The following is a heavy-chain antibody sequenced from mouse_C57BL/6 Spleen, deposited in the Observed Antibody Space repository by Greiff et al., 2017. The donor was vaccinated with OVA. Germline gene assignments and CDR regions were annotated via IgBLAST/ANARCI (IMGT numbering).Heavy chain of an antibody. CDR1: GFTFSDYG. CDR2: ISSGSSTI. Sequence: EVKLLESGGGLVKPGGSLKLSCAASGFTFSDYGMHWVRQAPEKGLEWVAYISSGSSTIYYADTVKGRFTISRDNAKNTLFLQMTSLRSEDTAMYYCARDRGYSPDYWGQGTTLTGSS. D-gene: IGHD2-3*01. V-gene: IGHV5-17*01. J-gene: IGHJ2*01. CDR3: ARDRGYSPDY.